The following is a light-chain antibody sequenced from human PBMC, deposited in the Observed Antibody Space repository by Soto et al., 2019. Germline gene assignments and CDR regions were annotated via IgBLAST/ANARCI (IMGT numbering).Light chain of an antibody. V-gene: IGLV2-11*01. CDR2: DVS. J-gene: IGLJ3*02. CDR1: RSDVGGYNS. Sequence: QSALTQPRSVSGSPGQSVTISCTGTRSDVGGYNSVSWYQQHPGKAPKLMIYDVSKRPSGVPDRFSGSKSGNTASLTISGPEAEDEADYYCCSYAGSYTWVFGGGTKLTVL. CDR3: CSYAGSYTWV.